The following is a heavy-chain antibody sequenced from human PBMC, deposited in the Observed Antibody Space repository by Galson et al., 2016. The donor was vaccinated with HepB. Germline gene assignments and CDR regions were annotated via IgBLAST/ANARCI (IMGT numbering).Heavy chain of an antibody. D-gene: IGHD6-19*01. V-gene: IGHV3-23*01. Sequence: SLRLSCAASGFTFSSYAMCWVRQAPGKGLEWVSAISVVDDDAYYADSVKGRFTISRDNSRTTLYLQMNSLRAEDTALYYCAKDIQRWLVRGNDAFDIWGQGTMVTVSS. CDR1: GFTFSSYA. CDR2: ISVVDDDA. CDR3: AKDIQRWLVRGNDAFDI. J-gene: IGHJ3*02.